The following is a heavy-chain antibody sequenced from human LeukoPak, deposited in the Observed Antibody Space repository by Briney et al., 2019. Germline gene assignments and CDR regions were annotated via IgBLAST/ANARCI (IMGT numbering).Heavy chain of an antibody. CDR1: GGSISSSNW. J-gene: IGHJ4*02. Sequence: SGTLSLTCAVSGGSISSSNWWSWVRQPPGKGLEWIGEIYHSGSTNYNPFLKSRVTISVDKSKNQFSLKLSSVTAADTAVYYCAGARSRLYHFDYWGQGTLVTVSS. D-gene: IGHD2-8*01. CDR3: AGARSRLYHFDY. V-gene: IGHV4-4*02. CDR2: IYHSGST.